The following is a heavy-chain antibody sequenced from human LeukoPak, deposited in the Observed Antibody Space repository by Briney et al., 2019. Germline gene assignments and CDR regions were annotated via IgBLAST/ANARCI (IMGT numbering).Heavy chain of an antibody. V-gene: IGHV3-23*01. Sequence: GGSLRLSCAASGCSFTNYAMSWVRQAPGKGLEWVSGISGSGGSTYYADSVKGRFIISRENSKKMLYLQMNSLRAEDTAVYYCAKDQFYHDYVPGWFDPWGQGTLVTVSS. CDR2: ISGSGGST. J-gene: IGHJ5*02. D-gene: IGHD3-16*01. CDR3: AKDQFYHDYVPGWFDP. CDR1: GCSFTNYA.